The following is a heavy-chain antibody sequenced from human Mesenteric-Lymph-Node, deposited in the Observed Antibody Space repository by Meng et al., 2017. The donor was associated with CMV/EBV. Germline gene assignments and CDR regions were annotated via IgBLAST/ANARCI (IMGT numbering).Heavy chain of an antibody. J-gene: IGHJ4*02. V-gene: IGHV5-51*01. Sequence: KVSCKGSGYIFANYWIGWVRQRPGRGLECMGIIYPGDSDTRYSPSFQGQVTISADKSISTAYLQWSSLKASDTAMYYCARHSALGSGSYFDSWCQGALVTVSS. CDR3: ARHSALGSGSYFDS. CDR2: IYPGDSDT. D-gene: IGHD3-10*01. CDR1: GYIFANYW.